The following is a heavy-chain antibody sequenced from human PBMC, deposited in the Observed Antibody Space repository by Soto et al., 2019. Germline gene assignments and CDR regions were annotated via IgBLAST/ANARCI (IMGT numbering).Heavy chain of an antibody. V-gene: IGHV4-39*01. Sequence: QLQLQESGPGLVKPSETLSLTCAVSGGSTSSTDHFWGWIRQPTGKGLEWIESIYYTGTTYSNPSRTSRVTWSEYTSTDQFSVNRSSVTAAGAAVYSGARQVTYDILAPRCLLNNWSQGSLVFVSS. D-gene: IGHD3-9*01. CDR1: GGSTSSTDHF. J-gene: IGHJ4*02. CDR2: IYYTGTT. CDR3: ARQVTYDILAPRCLLNN.